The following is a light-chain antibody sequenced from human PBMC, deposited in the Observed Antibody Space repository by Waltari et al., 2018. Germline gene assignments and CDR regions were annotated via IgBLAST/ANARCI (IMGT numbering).Light chain of an antibody. J-gene: IGKJ4*01. V-gene: IGKV1-33*01. CDR1: QDINNY. CDR2: DAS. CDR3: QQYEDLPFT. Sequence: DIQMTQSPSSLSASVGDRVTITCQASQDINNYLNWYQQKPGKAPKLLIYDASNLETGVTSRFSGSGSGTYFTFTISSLQPEDIATFYCQQYEDLPFTLGGGTKVDIK.